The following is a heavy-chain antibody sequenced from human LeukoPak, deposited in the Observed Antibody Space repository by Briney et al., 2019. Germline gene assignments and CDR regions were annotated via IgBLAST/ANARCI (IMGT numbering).Heavy chain of an antibody. CDR1: GGSISSSSYY. CDR3: ATTNSGYDHTVFYYYYYMDV. D-gene: IGHD5-12*01. CDR2: IYYSGST. V-gene: IGHV4-39*01. Sequence: PSETLSLTCTVSGGSISSSSYYWGWIRQPPGKGLEWIGSIYYSGSTYYNPSLKSRVTISVDTSKNQFSLKLSSVTAADTAAYYCATTNSGYDHTVFYYYYYMDVWGKGTTVTISS. J-gene: IGHJ6*03.